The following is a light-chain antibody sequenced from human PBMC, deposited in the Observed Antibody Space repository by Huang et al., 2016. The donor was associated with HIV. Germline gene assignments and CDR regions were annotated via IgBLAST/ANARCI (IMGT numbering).Light chain of an antibody. CDR1: QSVSSY. CDR3: QQRSNWPPGWT. J-gene: IGKJ1*01. V-gene: IGKV3-11*01. Sequence: EIVLTQSPATLSLSPGERATLSCRASQSVSSYLAWYQQKPGQAPRLLIYNASNRATGIPARFSGSGSGTDFTLTISNLEPEDFAVYYCQQRSNWPPGWTFGQGTKVEIK. CDR2: NAS.